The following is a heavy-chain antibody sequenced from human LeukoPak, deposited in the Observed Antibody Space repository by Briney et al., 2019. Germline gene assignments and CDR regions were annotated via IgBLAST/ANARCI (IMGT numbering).Heavy chain of an antibody. CDR3: ARVVYDSSGYNAPYYYGMDV. V-gene: IGHV4-4*02. D-gene: IGHD3-22*01. J-gene: IGHJ6*02. Sequence: SGTLSLTCAVSGDSITSDKWWTWVRQPPGKGLEWIGEIHHSKSSNYYPSLKSRVTISVDKSKNQFSLELNSVTAADTAVYYCARVVYDSSGYNAPYYYGMDVWGQGTTVTVSS. CDR1: GDSITSDKW. CDR2: IHHSKSS.